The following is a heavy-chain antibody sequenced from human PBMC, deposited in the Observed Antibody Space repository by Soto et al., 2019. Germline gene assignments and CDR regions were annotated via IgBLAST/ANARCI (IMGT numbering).Heavy chain of an antibody. CDR3: ATSYDSGFDP. D-gene: IGHD3-3*01. CDR2: ISVNNGNT. V-gene: IGHV1-18*04. CDR1: GYSFSSYG. J-gene: IGHJ5*02. Sequence: ASVKVSCKASGYSFSSYGISWVRQAPGQGLDWMGWISVNNGNTDYAPRFQGRVTMTTDTSTSTAYMELRSLRSDDTAVYYCATSYDSGFDPWGQGTLVTVSS.